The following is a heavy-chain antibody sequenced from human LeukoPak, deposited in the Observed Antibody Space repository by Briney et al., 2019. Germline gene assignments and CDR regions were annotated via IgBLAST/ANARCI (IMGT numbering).Heavy chain of an antibody. CDR1: GYSFTSYW. D-gene: IGHD5-18*01. J-gene: IGHJ5*02. CDR2: IYPGDSDT. Sequence: GESLKISCKGSGYSFTSYWIGWVRQMPGKGLEWMGIIYPGDSDTRYSPSFQGQVTISADKSISTAYLHWSSLKASDTAMYYCARLPQAMSGWFDPWGQGTLVTVSS. CDR3: ARLPQAMSGWFDP. V-gene: IGHV5-51*01.